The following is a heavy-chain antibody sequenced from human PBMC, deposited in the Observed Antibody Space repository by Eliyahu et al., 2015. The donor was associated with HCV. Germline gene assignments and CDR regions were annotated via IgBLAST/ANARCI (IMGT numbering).Heavy chain of an antibody. D-gene: IGHD6-19*01. CDR3: ASGGGGIAVAGTGGWFDP. V-gene: IGHV4-59*01. CDR1: GXXITTYY. Sequence: QVQLQESGPGLVKPXETLSLTCTVXGXXITTYYWSWIRQPPGKGLXWIGYIHYSGSTNYHPSLKSRVTISVDTSKNQFSLXLTSVTAADTAVYYCASGGGGIAVAGTGGWFDPWGQGALVTVSS. J-gene: IGHJ5*02. CDR2: IHYSGST.